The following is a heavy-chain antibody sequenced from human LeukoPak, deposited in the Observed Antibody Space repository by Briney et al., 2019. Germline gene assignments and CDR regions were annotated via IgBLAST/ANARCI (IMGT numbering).Heavy chain of an antibody. Sequence: GSLRFSCAASGFTFSNYWMSWVRQAPGKGLEWVANIKQDGSDKHYVDSVKGRFTISRDNAKNSLYLQMNSLRAEDTAVYYCARDTVATTFDYWGQGTVVTVSS. CDR2: IKQDGSDK. D-gene: IGHD4-17*01. J-gene: IGHJ4*02. CDR1: GFTFSNYW. V-gene: IGHV3-7*04. CDR3: ARDTVATTFDY.